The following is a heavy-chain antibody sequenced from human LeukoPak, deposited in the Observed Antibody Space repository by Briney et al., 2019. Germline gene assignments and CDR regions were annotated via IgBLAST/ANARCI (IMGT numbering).Heavy chain of an antibody. J-gene: IGHJ4*02. CDR3: ARAQNYYDSSGYYFAFDY. Sequence: ASVKVSCKASGGTFSSYAISWVRQAPGQGLEWMGRIIPILGIANYAQKFQGRVTITADESTSTAYMELSSLRSEDTAVYYCARAQNYYDSSGYYFAFDYWGQGTLVTVSS. CDR2: IIPILGIA. CDR1: GGTFSSYA. D-gene: IGHD3-22*01. V-gene: IGHV1-69*04.